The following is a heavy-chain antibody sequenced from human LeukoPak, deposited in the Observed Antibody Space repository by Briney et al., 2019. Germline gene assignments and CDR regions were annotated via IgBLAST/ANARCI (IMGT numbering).Heavy chain of an antibody. Sequence: PSETLSLTCTVSGGSISSSSYYWGWIRQPPGKGPEWIGSIYYSGSTYYNPSLKSRVTISVDTSKNQFSLKLSSVTAADTAVYYCARQQWQPIFDYWRQGTLVTVSS. J-gene: IGHJ4*02. D-gene: IGHD6-19*01. V-gene: IGHV4-39*01. CDR2: IYYSGST. CDR1: GGSISSSSYY. CDR3: ARQQWQPIFDY.